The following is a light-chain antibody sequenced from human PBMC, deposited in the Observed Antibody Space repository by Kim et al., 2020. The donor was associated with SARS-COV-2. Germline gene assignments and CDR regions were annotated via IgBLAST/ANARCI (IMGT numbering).Light chain of an antibody. Sequence: PGKTARITCGGNNIGSKSVHWYQHKPGQAPVLIIYYDSDQPAGIPERFSGSNSGNTATLTISRVEAGDEADYYCQVWDSSSDHCVFGTGTKVTVL. CDR3: QVWDSSSDHCV. V-gene: IGLV3-21*04. CDR1: NIGSKS. CDR2: YDS. J-gene: IGLJ1*01.